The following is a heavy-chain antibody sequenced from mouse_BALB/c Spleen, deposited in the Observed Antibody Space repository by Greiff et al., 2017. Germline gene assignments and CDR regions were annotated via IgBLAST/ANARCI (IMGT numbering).Heavy chain of an antibody. CDR3: ARSGGTRGYFDY. CDR1: GYTFTDYA. Sequence: VQLQESGAELVRPGVSVKISCKGSGYTFTDYAMHWVKQSHAKSLEWIGVISTYYGDASYNQKFKGKATMTVDKSSSTAYMELARLTSEDSAIYYCARSGGTRGYFDYWGQGTTLTGAS. J-gene: IGHJ2*01. CDR2: ISTYYGDA. V-gene: IGHV1S137*01. D-gene: IGHD4-1*01.